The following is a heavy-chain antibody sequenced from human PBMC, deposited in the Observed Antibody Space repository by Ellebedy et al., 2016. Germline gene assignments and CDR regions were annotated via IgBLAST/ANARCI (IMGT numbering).Heavy chain of an antibody. J-gene: IGHJ4*02. D-gene: IGHD6-6*01. CDR1: RFTFSDYA. Sequence: GESLKISCTASRFTFSDYAMNWVRQAPGKGLEWVAVISYDGSNKYYADSVKGRFTISRDNSKNTLYLQMNSLRAEDTAVYYCARDRDSSSPLYFDYWGQGTLVTVSS. CDR3: ARDRDSSSPLYFDY. V-gene: IGHV3-30-3*01. CDR2: ISYDGSNK.